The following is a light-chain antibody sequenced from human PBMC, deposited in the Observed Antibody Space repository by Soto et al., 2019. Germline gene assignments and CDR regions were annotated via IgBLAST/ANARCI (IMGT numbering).Light chain of an antibody. CDR2: EVT. Sequence: QSALTQPASVSGSPGQSITISCTGTSSDVGSYKYVSWYQQHPGKAPKLMIYEVTNRPSGVSNRFSGSKSGNTASLTISGLQADDEADYYCSSYTSYSTVVFGGGTKLTVL. CDR3: SSYTSYSTVV. J-gene: IGLJ3*02. V-gene: IGLV2-14*01. CDR1: SSDVGSYKY.